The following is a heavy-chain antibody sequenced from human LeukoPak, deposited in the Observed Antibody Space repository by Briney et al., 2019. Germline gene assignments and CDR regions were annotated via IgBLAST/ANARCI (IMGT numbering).Heavy chain of an antibody. CDR1: GYTFTSYG. CDR3: ARDRDVVYGSGSPYY. J-gene: IGHJ4*02. V-gene: IGHV1-18*01. Sequence: AAVKVSCKASGYTFTSYGISWVRQAPGQGLEWMGWISAYNGNTNYAQKLQDRVTMNTYPSPSTAFMELRSLRSDESAVYYCARDRDVVYGSGSPYYWGQGTPVTVSS. CDR2: ISAYNGNT. D-gene: IGHD3-10*01.